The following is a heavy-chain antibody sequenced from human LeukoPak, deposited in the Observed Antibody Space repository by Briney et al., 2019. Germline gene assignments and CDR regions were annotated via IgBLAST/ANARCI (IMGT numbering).Heavy chain of an antibody. Sequence: PGGSLRLSCATSGFVFSKNGMHWVRQAPGKGLEWVAFIRHDESNKYYADSVKGRFTISRDNSKNTLYLQMNSLRAEDTAVYYCAKVVFGYSSSWYSGPGYYYYYYMDVWGKGTTVTVSS. J-gene: IGHJ6*03. D-gene: IGHD6-13*01. CDR1: GFVFSKNG. CDR3: AKVVFGYSSSWYSGPGYYYYYYMDV. CDR2: IRHDESNK. V-gene: IGHV3-30*02.